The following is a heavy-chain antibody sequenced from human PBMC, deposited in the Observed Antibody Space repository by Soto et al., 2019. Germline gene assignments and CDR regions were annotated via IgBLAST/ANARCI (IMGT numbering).Heavy chain of an antibody. CDR2: ISGGGSST. D-gene: IGHD3-10*01. J-gene: IGHJ4*02. Sequence: GGSLRLSCAASGFTFSNYAMSWVRQAPGKGLEWVSAISGGGSSTSYPSSVRGRFTISRDNSRNTLYLQMYSLRAEDTAVYYCAKDISMVRGVIVTPSPFDFWGQGTLVTVSS. CDR1: GFTFSNYA. V-gene: IGHV3-23*01. CDR3: AKDISMVRGVIVTPSPFDF.